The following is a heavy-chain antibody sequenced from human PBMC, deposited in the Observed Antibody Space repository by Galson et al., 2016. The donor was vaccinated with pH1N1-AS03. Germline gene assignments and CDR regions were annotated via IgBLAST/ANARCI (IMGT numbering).Heavy chain of an antibody. V-gene: IGHV3-7*03. CDR3: ARESPLNYYLEL. CDR2: IRQDGSEK. J-gene: IGHJ2*01. D-gene: IGHD1-7*01. Sequence: SLRLSCAASGFSFSASWMSWVRQAPGKGLEWVANIRQDGSEKYYVDSVEGRFTISRDNAKNSLYLQMNSLRDEDRACYYCARESPLNYYLELWGRGTLVTVSS. CDR1: GFSFSASW.